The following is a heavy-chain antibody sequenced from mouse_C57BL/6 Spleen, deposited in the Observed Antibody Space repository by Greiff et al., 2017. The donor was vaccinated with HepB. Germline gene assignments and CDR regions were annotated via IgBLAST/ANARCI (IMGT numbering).Heavy chain of an antibody. CDR1: GYSFTGYY. CDR3: ATGSSGYVSYAMDY. Sequence: VQLQQSGPELVKPGASVKISYKASGYSFTGYYMNWVKQSPEKSLEWIGEINPSTGGTTYNQKFKAKATLTVDKSSSTAYMQLKSLTSEDSAVYYCATGSSGYVSYAMDYWGQGTSVTVSS. CDR2: INPSTGGT. J-gene: IGHJ4*01. D-gene: IGHD3-2*02. V-gene: IGHV1-42*01.